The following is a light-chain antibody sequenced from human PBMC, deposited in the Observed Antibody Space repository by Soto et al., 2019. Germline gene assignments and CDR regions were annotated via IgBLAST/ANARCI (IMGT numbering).Light chain of an antibody. CDR3: PQYGSTPWT. V-gene: IGKV3-20*01. CDR1: QSVSSSY. Sequence: EIVLTQSPGTLSLSPGERATLSCRASQSVSSSYLAWYQQKPGQAPRLLIYGASSRATGIPDRFSGSGSGTDFTLTISRREPEDFAVYYCPQYGSTPWTFGQGTTVDIK. J-gene: IGKJ1*01. CDR2: GAS.